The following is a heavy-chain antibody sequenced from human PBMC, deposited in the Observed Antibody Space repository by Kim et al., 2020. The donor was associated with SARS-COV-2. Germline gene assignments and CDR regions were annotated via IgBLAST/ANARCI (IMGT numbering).Heavy chain of an antibody. V-gene: IGHV1-58*01. CDR2: IVVGSGNT. CDR1: GFTFTSSA. D-gene: IGHD3-10*01. CDR3: AAGPTYHFGSGRLVRLDY. J-gene: IGHJ4*02. Sequence: SVKVSCKASGFTFTSSAVQWVRQARGQGLEWIGWIVVGSGNTNYAQQFQERVTITRDKSTTTAYMELSSLKSADTAVYFCAAGPTYHFGSGRLVRLDYWGQGSLVTVSS.